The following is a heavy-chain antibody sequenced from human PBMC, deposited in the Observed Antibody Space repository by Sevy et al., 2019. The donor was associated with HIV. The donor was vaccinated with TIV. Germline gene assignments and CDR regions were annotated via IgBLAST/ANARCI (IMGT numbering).Heavy chain of an antibody. V-gene: IGHV3-15*01. CDR2: IKSKTDGGTT. J-gene: IGHJ3*02. CDR3: TTQDIVVVVAAAYAFDI. D-gene: IGHD2-15*01. CDR1: GFTFSNAW. Sequence: GGSLRLSCAASGFTFSNAWMSWVRQAPGKGLEWVGRIKSKTDGGTTDYAAPVKGRFTISRHDSKNTLYLQMNSLKTEDTAVYYCTTQDIVVVVAAAYAFDIWGQGTMVTVSS.